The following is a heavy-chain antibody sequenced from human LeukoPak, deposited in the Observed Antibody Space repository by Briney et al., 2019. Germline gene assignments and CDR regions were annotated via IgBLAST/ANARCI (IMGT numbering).Heavy chain of an antibody. CDR3: TTDQVVVPAADLDY. CDR2: IKSKTDGGTT. D-gene: IGHD2-2*01. V-gene: IGHV3-15*07. J-gene: IGHJ4*02. Sequence: GGSLRLSCAASGFTFSNAWMNWVRQAPGKGLEWVGRIKSKTDGGTTDYAAPVKGRFTISRDDSKNTLYLRMNSLKTEDTAVYYCTTDQVVVPAADLDYRGQGTLVTVSS. CDR1: GFTFSNAW.